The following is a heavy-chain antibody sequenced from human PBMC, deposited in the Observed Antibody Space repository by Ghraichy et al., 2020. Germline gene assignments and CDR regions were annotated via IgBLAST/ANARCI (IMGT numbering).Heavy chain of an antibody. Sequence: ASVKVSCKASGYTFTGYYMHWVRQAPGQGLEWMGWINPNSGGTNYAQKFQGRVTMTRDTSISTAYMELSRLRSDDTAVYYCAGAGGVYYYYGMDVWGQGTTVTVSS. CDR1: GYTFTGYY. V-gene: IGHV1-2*02. CDR2: INPNSGGT. J-gene: IGHJ6*02. D-gene: IGHD3-16*01. CDR3: AGAGGVYYYYGMDV.